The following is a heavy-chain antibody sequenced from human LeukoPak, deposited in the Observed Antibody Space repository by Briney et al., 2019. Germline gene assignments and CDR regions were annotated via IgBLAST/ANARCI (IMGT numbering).Heavy chain of an antibody. D-gene: IGHD6-13*01. CDR3: AKDWGGGGSIWYLGDY. V-gene: IGHV3-23*01. J-gene: IGHJ4*02. Sequence: GGSLRLSCAASGFTFNNYVLSWVRQAPGKGLEWVSTITVSGGNTYYADSVKGRFTISRDNSKNTLYLQMNSLRAEDTAVYYCAKDWGGGGSIWYLGDYWSQGTLVTVPS. CDR2: ITVSGGNT. CDR1: GFTFNNYV.